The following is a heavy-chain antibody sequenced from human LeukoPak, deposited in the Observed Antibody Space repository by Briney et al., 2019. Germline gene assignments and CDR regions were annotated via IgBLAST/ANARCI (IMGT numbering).Heavy chain of an antibody. Sequence: PGGSLRLSCAASGFTFSSYAMSWVRQAPGKGLEWVSAISGSGGSTYYADSVKGRFTISRDNSKNTLYLQMNSLRAEDTAVYYCASGSYCIGGSCYSAYWGQGTLVTVSS. D-gene: IGHD2-15*01. CDR3: ASGSYCIGGSCYSAY. CDR2: ISGSGGST. CDR1: GFTFSSYA. V-gene: IGHV3-23*01. J-gene: IGHJ4*02.